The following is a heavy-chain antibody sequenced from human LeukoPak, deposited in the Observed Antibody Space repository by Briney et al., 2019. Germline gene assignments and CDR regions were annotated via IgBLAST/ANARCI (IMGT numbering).Heavy chain of an antibody. CDR3: ARPRDMTTVTTQAVDI. D-gene: IGHD4-17*01. V-gene: IGHV4-34*01. J-gene: IGHJ3*02. CDR1: GGSFSGYY. Sequence: SETLSLTCAVYGGSFSGYYWSWIRQPPGKGLEWIGEINHSGSTNYNPSLKNRVTISVDTSKNQFSLKLSSVTAADTAVYYCARPRDMTTVTTQAVDIWGQGTMVTVSS. CDR2: INHSGST.